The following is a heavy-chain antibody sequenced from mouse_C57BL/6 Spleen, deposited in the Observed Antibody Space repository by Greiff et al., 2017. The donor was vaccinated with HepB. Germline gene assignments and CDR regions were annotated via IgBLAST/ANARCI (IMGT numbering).Heavy chain of an antibody. CDR3: ARGRDTVVGRDYFDY. D-gene: IGHD1-1*01. V-gene: IGHV1-50*01. CDR1: GYTFTSYW. Sequence: QVHVKQPGAELVKPGASVKLSCKASGYTFTSYWMQWVKQRPGQGLEWIGEIDPSDSYTNYNQKFKGKATLTVDTSSSTAYMQLSSLTSEDSAVYYCARGRDTVVGRDYFDYWGQGTTLTVSS. J-gene: IGHJ2*01. CDR2: IDPSDSYT.